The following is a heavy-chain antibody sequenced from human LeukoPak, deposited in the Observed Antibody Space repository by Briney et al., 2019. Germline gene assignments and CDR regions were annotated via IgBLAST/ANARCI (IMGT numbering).Heavy chain of an antibody. CDR3: ARFRDCGGDCYLLDY. CDR2: IHYSGST. Sequence: PSETLSLTCTVSGGSINSFYWSWIRQPPGKGLEWIGHIHYSGSTTYNPSLKSRVTMSVDTSKNQFSLKLSSVTAADTAVYYCARFRDCGGDCYLLDYWGQGTLVTVSS. CDR1: GGSINSFY. D-gene: IGHD2-21*02. V-gene: IGHV4-59*01. J-gene: IGHJ4*02.